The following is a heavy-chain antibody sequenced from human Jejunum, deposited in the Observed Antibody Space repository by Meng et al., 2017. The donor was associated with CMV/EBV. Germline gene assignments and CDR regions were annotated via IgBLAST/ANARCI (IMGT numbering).Heavy chain of an antibody. CDR1: GFTFSTYA. Sequence: LRLSCAASGFTFSTYAMSWVRQAPGKGLEWVSRISGSDDSTYYGDSVKGRFTISRDNSKNTVYLQMNSLRAEDTAIYYCTKGGLLDYWGQGTLVTVSS. CDR3: TKGGLLDY. J-gene: IGHJ4*02. V-gene: IGHV3-23*01. D-gene: IGHD2-21*01. CDR2: ISGSDDST.